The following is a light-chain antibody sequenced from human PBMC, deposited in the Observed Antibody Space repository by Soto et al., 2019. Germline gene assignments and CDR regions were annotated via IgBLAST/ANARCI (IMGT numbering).Light chain of an antibody. CDR2: VAS. J-gene: IGKJ4*01. CDR3: QQSFSTPQT. CDR1: QSINIY. V-gene: IGKV1-39*01. Sequence: DIQMPQSPSSLSASVGDSVTITCRASQSINIYLSWYQQKPGKAPKLLINVASTLQGGVPSRFSGSGSGTEFTLAISSLQPEDSATYYCQQSFSTPQTFGGGTKWIS.